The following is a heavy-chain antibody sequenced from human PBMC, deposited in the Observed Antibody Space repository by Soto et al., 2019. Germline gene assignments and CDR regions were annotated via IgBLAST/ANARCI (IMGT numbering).Heavy chain of an antibody. Sequence: SETLSLTCDVSGVSISSCNWWSWVRQPPGKGLEWIGEIFRDGMTTYYPSLRGRATISVDTSKNRFSLRVTSANAADTAIYYCVRLVYDRRLNYLYFDYWGRGALVTVSS. CDR3: VRLVYDRRLNYLYFDY. CDR1: GVSISSCNW. V-gene: IGHV4-4*02. D-gene: IGHD3-22*01. CDR2: IFRDGMT. J-gene: IGHJ4*02.